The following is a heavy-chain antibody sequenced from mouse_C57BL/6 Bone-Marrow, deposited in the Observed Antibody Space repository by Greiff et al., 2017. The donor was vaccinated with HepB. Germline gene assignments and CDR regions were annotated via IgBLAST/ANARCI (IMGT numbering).Heavy chain of an antibody. CDR3: ARQLRLRVDY. Sequence: QVQLQQSGAELARPGASVKLSCKASGYTFTSYGISWVKQRTGQGLEWIGEIYPRSGNTYYNEKFKGKATLTADKSSSTAYMALRSLTSEDAAVYFCARQLRLRVDYWGQGTTLTVSS. CDR2: IYPRSGNT. J-gene: IGHJ2*01. D-gene: IGHD3-2*02. V-gene: IGHV1-81*01. CDR1: GYTFTSYG.